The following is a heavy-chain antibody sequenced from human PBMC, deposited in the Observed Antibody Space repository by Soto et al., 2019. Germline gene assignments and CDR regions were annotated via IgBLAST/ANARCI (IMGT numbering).Heavy chain of an antibody. CDR2: IYYGGST. V-gene: IGHV4-39*01. Sequence: SETLSLTCTVSGASISSSSYYWGWIRQSPGKGLEWIGTIYYGGSTSYNPSLKSRVTISVDTSKSQFSLKLSSVTAADTALYYCARRSSSGWFFDYWGQGTLVTVSS. J-gene: IGHJ4*02. CDR3: ARRSSSGWFFDY. D-gene: IGHD6-13*01. CDR1: GASISSSSYY.